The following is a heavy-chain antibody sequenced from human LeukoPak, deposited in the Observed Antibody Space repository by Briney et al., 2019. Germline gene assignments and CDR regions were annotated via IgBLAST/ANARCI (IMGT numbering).Heavy chain of an antibody. V-gene: IGHV4-34*01. CDR3: ARGIFPYYYDSSGYSFDY. Sequence: SETLSLTCAVYGGSFSGCYWSWIRQPPGKGLEWIGEINHSGSTNYNPSLKSRVTISVDTSKNQFSLKLSSVTAADTAVYYCARGIFPYYYDSSGYSFDYWGQGTLVTVSS. J-gene: IGHJ4*02. D-gene: IGHD3-22*01. CDR2: INHSGST. CDR1: GGSFSGCY.